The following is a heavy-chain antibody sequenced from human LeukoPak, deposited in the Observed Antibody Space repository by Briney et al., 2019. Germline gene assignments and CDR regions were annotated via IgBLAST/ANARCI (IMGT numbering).Heavy chain of an antibody. Sequence: SETLSLTCTVSGYSISSGYYWSWIRQPPGKGLEWIGYIYYSGSTNYNPSLKSRVTISVDTSKNQFSLKLSSVTAADTAVYYCARGGSYPDAFDIWGQGTMVTVSS. CDR2: IYYSGST. J-gene: IGHJ3*02. CDR1: GYSISSGYY. V-gene: IGHV4-61*01. D-gene: IGHD1-26*01. CDR3: ARGGSYPDAFDI.